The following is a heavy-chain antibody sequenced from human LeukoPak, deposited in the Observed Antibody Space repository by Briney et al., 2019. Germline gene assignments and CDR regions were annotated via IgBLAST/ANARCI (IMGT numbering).Heavy chain of an antibody. D-gene: IGHD6-13*01. V-gene: IGHV3-48*03. CDR1: GFTFSSYE. CDR2: ISSSGSTI. J-gene: IGHJ6*03. Sequence: GGSLRLSCAASGFTFSSYEMNWVRQAPGKGLEWVSYISSSGSTIYYADSVKGRFTISRDNAKNSLYLQMNSLRAEDTAVYYCAREIYWGSSWYSTTPYYYYYMDVWGKGTTVTISS. CDR3: AREIYWGSSWYSTTPYYYYYMDV.